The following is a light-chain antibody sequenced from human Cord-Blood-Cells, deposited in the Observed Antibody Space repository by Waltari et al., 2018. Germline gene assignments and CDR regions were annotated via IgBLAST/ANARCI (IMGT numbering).Light chain of an antibody. V-gene: IGKV3-15*01. CDR2: GAS. CDR3: QQYNNWRLT. Sequence: EIVMTQSPATLSVSPGERATISCRASQSVSSNLAWYQQKPGQAPRLLIYGASTMATGIPARFSGSWSGTEFTLTISSLQSEDFAVYYCQQYNNWRLTFGGGTKVEIK. CDR1: QSVSSN. J-gene: IGKJ4*01.